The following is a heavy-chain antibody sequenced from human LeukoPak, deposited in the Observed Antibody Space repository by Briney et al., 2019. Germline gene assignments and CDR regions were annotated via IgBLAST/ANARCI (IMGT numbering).Heavy chain of an antibody. CDR1: GFTFSSYA. D-gene: IGHD1-26*01. J-gene: IGHJ4*02. CDR3: AKLNSGSYYGGGLGFDS. CDR2: SSGSGGST. V-gene: IGHV3-23*01. Sequence: GGSLRLSCAASGFTFSSYAMSWVRQAPGKGLEWVSASSGSGGSTYYADSVKGRFTISRDNSKNTLYLQMNSLRAEDAAVYYCAKLNSGSYYGGGLGFDSWGQGTLVTVSS.